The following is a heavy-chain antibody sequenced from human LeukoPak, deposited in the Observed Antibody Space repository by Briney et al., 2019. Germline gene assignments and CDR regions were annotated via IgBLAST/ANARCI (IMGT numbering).Heavy chain of an antibody. V-gene: IGHV3-7*01. CDR1: RFTFSSYW. CDR2: IKQDGSEK. D-gene: IGHD2-15*01. CDR3: AIHNCRGGSCYPGQFDY. J-gene: IGHJ4*02. Sequence: GGSLRLSCAASRFTFSSYWMSWVRQAPGKGREWVANIKQDGSEKYYVDSVKGRFTISRDNTKISLYLQMNSLRAEDTAVYYCAIHNCRGGSCYPGQFDYWGQGTLVTVSS.